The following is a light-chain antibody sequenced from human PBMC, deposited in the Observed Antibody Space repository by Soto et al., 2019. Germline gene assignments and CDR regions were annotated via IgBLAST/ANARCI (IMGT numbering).Light chain of an antibody. J-gene: IGKJ4*01. Sequence: EIVLTHSPDTLSLSPGERATLSCRASQSVSGYLGWYQQKPGQAPRLLIYDASNRAYGVPARFRGSGSGTNFTLTIASLEPDDFAVYYCQQRSNWPYLTFGGGTRV. CDR3: QQRSNWPYLT. CDR2: DAS. CDR1: QSVSGY. V-gene: IGKV3-11*01.